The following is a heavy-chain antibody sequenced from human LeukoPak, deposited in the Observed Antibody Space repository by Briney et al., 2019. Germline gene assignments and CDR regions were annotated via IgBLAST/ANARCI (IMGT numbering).Heavy chain of an antibody. CDR1: RFSSSSYA. CDR3: AREENFWSGRPFSPDY. J-gene: IGHJ4*02. Sequence: GGSLRLSCAASRFSSSSYAMSWVRQALGRGLEWVSAISGSGGSTYYADSVKGRFTISRDNSKNTLYLRMNNLRVEDTAIYYCAREENFWSGRPFSPDYWGQGTLVTVSS. CDR2: ISGSGGST. V-gene: IGHV3-23*01. D-gene: IGHD3-3*01.